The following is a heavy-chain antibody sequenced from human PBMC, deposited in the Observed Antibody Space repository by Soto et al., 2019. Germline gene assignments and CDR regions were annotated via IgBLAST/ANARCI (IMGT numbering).Heavy chain of an antibody. V-gene: IGHV3-48*02. CDR2: VSGTGNTQ. CDR1: GFRFSTYS. CDR3: ARDPKSGNQKLYFDY. Sequence: GGSLRLSCVASGFRFSTYSMNWVRQAPGKGPEWVAYVSGTGNTQYYADSVEGRFTISRDNAKQSLYLQLNSLRDEDTAVYYCARDPKSGNQKLYFDYWGQGALVTVSS. J-gene: IGHJ4*02. D-gene: IGHD1-26*01.